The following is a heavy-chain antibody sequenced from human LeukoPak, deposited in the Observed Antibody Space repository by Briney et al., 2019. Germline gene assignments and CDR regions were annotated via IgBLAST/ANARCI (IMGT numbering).Heavy chain of an antibody. V-gene: IGHV3-53*01. D-gene: IGHD4/OR15-4a*01. CDR3: ARRAGAYSHPYDY. CDR2: IYSGGST. CDR1: GFPVSSDS. Sequence: PGGSLRLSCTVSGFPVSSDSMSWVRQAPGKGLEWVSFIYSGGSTHYSDSVKGRFTISRDNSKNTLYLQMNSLRAEDTAVYYCARRAGAYSHPYDYWGQGTLVTVSS. J-gene: IGHJ4*02.